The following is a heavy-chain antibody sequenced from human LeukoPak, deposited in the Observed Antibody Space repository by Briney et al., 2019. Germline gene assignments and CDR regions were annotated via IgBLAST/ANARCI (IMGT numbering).Heavy chain of an antibody. J-gene: IGHJ6*03. Sequence: GGSLRLSCAASGFTFSSYSMNWVRQAPGKGLEWVSSISSSSSYIFYADSVKGRFTISRDNAKNSLYLQMNSLRAEDTAVYYCVRGSLASGVVVYYYYYLDVWGKGTTVTVSS. CDR3: VRGSLASGVVVYYYYYLDV. CDR2: ISSSSSYI. CDR1: GFTFSSYS. V-gene: IGHV3-21*01. D-gene: IGHD3-3*01.